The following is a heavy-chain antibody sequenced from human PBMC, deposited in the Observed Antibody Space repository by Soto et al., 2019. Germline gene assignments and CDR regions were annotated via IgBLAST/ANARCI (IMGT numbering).Heavy chain of an antibody. D-gene: IGHD5-12*01. Sequence: SGGSLRLSCAASGFTFSSYAMHWVRRAPGKGLEYVSAISSNGGSTYYANSVKGRFTISRDNSMNTLYLQMGSLRAEDMAVYYCASSSGYDAYYYYYMDVWGKGATVTVS. V-gene: IGHV3-64*01. CDR3: ASSSGYDAYYYYYMDV. CDR1: GFTFSSYA. CDR2: ISSNGGST. J-gene: IGHJ6*03.